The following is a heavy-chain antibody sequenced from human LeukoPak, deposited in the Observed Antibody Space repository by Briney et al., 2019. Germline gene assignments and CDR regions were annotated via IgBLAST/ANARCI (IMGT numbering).Heavy chain of an antibody. J-gene: IGHJ3*02. D-gene: IGHD3-22*01. CDR3: ARGKYYYDRPGAFDI. CDR1: GFTVSSNY. CDR2: IYSGGST. V-gene: IGHV3-66*01. Sequence: GGSLRLSCAASGFTVSSNYMSWVRQAPGKGLEWVSVIYSGGSTYYADSVKGRFTISRDNSKNTLYLQMNSLRAEDTAVYYCARGKYYYDRPGAFDIWGQGTMVTVSS.